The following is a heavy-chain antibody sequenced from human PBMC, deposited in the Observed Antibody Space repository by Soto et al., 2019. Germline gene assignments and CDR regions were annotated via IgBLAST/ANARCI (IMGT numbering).Heavy chain of an antibody. J-gene: IGHJ4*02. D-gene: IGHD1-1*01. CDR2: IWYDGSNK. V-gene: IGHV3-33*01. Sequence: ESGGGVVQPGRSLRLSCAASGFTFSSYGMHWVRQAPGKGLEWVAVIWYDGSNKYYADSVKGRFTISRDNSKNTLYLQMNSLRAEDTAVYYCARGVEMATTGHYYFDYWGQGTLVTVSS. CDR3: ARGVEMATTGHYYFDY. CDR1: GFTFSSYG.